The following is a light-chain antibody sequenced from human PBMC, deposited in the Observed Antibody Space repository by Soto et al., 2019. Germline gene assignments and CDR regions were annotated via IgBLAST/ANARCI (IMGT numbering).Light chain of an antibody. CDR3: QQYNNWPPAALT. V-gene: IGKV3-15*01. J-gene: IGKJ4*01. CDR2: GAS. CDR1: QSVSSN. Sequence: EIVMTQSPATLSVSPGERATLSCRASQSVSSNLAWYQQKPGQAPRPLIYGASTRATGIPARFSGSGSGTEFTLTISSLQSEDFAVYYCQQYNNWPPAALTFGGGTKVEIK.